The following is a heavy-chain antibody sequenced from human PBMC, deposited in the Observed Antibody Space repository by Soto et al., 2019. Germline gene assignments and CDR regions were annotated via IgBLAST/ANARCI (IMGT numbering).Heavy chain of an antibody. D-gene: IGHD6-19*01. CDR1: GFSLSSTRMA. V-gene: IGHV2-5*02. CDR2: IYWDDDK. CDR3: AHIVVAGLGYYFDY. Sequence: QITLKESGPTLVKPTQTLTLTCTFSGFSLSSTRMAVGWIRQPPGKALEWLALIYWDDDKSYSPLLKSRLTITKDTSKNQAVLTMSNMDPVDTARYYCAHIVVAGLGYYFDYWGQGTLVTVSS. J-gene: IGHJ4*02.